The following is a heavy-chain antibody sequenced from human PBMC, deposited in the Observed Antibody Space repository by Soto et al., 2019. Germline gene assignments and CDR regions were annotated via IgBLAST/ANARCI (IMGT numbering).Heavy chain of an antibody. J-gene: IGHJ4*02. CDR3: TSEDVATGLV. CDR1: GYTFTSYG. V-gene: IGHV1-18*01. CDR2: ISAYNGNT. D-gene: IGHD5-12*01. Sequence: ASVKVSCKASGYTFTSYGISWVRQAPGQGLEWMGWISAYNGNTDYAQKFHKRVTMTTDMSTSTVYMELSSLRFEDTAVYYCTSEDVATGLVWGPGSLVTVSS.